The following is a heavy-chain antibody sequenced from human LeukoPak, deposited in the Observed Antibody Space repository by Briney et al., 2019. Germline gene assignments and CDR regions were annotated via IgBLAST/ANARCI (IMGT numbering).Heavy chain of an antibody. CDR3: ARRVTMVRGVTAFDY. V-gene: IGHV5-51*01. CDR1: GYIFTSYW. J-gene: IGHJ4*02. Sequence: GESLKISCKGSGYIFTSYWIGWVRQMPGKGLEWMGIIYPGDSDTRYSPSFQGQVTISADKSISTAYLQWSSLKASDTAMYYCARRVTMVRGVTAFDYWGQGTLVTVSS. D-gene: IGHD3-10*01. CDR2: IYPGDSDT.